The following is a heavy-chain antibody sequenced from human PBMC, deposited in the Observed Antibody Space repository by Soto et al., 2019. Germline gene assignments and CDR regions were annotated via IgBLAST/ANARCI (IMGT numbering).Heavy chain of an antibody. D-gene: IGHD3-9*01. CDR2: IYYSGST. Sequence: ETLSLTCTVSGGAISSYYWSWIRQPPGKGLEWIGYIYYSGSTNYNPSLKSRVTISVDTSKNQFSLKLSSVTAADTAVYYCARQPGYYDILTGYSTYYFDYWGQGTLVTVSS. V-gene: IGHV4-59*08. CDR3: ARQPGYYDILTGYSTYYFDY. J-gene: IGHJ4*02. CDR1: GGAISSYY.